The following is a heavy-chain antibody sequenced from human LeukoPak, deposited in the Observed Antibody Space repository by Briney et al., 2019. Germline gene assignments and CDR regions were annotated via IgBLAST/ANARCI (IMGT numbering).Heavy chain of an antibody. CDR2: INHSGST. J-gene: IGHJ4*02. Sequence: SETLSLTCAAYGGSFSGYYWSWIRQPPGKGLEWIGEINHSGSTNSNPSLKSRVTISVDTSKNQFSLKLSSVTAADTAVYYCARGLVSGSGATDYWGQGTLVTVSS. D-gene: IGHD3-10*01. V-gene: IGHV4-34*01. CDR3: ARGLVSGSGATDY. CDR1: GGSFSGYY.